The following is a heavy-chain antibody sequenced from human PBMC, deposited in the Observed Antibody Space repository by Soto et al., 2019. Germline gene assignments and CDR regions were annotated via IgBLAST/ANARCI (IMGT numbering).Heavy chain of an antibody. CDR1: GGSFSGYY. Sequence: QVQLQQWGAGLLKPSETLSLTCAVYGGSFSGYYWSWFRQPPGKGREGIGEINHSGSTNYNPSLKSRVTISVDTSKNQFSLKLSSVTAADTAVYYCARGETCSGGSCYNWFDPWGQGTLVTVSS. V-gene: IGHV4-34*01. J-gene: IGHJ5*02. D-gene: IGHD2-15*01. CDR3: ARGETCSGGSCYNWFDP. CDR2: INHSGST.